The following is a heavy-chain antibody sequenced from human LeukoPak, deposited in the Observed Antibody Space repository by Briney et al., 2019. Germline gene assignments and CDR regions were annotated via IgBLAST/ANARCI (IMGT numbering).Heavy chain of an antibody. Sequence: SETLSLTCAVYGGSFSGYYWSWIRQPPGKGLEWIGEINHSGSTNYNPSLKSRVTISVDTSKNQFSLKLSSVTAADTAVYYCAREDSQLLYYYYYYMDVWGKGTTVTVSS. CDR1: GGSFSGYY. V-gene: IGHV4-34*01. J-gene: IGHJ6*03. CDR3: AREDSQLLYYYYYYMDV. D-gene: IGHD2-2*01. CDR2: INHSGST.